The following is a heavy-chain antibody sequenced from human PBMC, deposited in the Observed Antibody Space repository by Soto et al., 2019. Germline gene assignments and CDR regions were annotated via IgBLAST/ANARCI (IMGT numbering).Heavy chain of an antibody. Sequence: SETLSLTCAVYGGSFSGYYWSWIRQPPGKGLEWIGEINHSGSTNYNPSLKSRVTISVDTSKNQFSLKLSSVTAADTAVYYCARSPKVIAAAGIDYYYYYMDVWGKGTTVTVSS. CDR2: INHSGST. D-gene: IGHD6-13*01. CDR1: GGSFSGYY. V-gene: IGHV4-34*01. J-gene: IGHJ6*03. CDR3: ARSPKVIAAAGIDYYYYYMDV.